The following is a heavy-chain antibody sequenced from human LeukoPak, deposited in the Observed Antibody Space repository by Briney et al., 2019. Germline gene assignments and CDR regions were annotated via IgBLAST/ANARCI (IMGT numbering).Heavy chain of an antibody. Sequence: PSETLSLTCAVYGGSFSGYYWSWIRRPPGKGLEWIGEINHSGSTNYNPSLKSRVTISVDTSKNQFSLKLSSVTAADTAVYYCARGRYGDFWSGSTATYYYGMDVWGQGTRSPSP. CDR1: GGSFSGYY. V-gene: IGHV4-34*01. CDR3: ARGRYGDFWSGSTATYYYGMDV. D-gene: IGHD3-3*01. J-gene: IGHJ6*02. CDR2: INHSGST.